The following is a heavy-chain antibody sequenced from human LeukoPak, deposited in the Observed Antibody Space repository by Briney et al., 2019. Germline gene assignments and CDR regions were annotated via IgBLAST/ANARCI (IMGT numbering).Heavy chain of an antibody. Sequence: GGSLRLSCAASGFTFDDYAMHWVRQAPGKGLEWVSLISGDGGKTYYADSVKGRFTISRDNSKNSLYLQMNSLSTEDIALYYCARGGQWLIRDWGQGTLVTVSS. V-gene: IGHV3-43*02. CDR3: ARGGQWLIRD. D-gene: IGHD6-19*01. CDR2: ISGDGGKT. CDR1: GFTFDDYA. J-gene: IGHJ4*02.